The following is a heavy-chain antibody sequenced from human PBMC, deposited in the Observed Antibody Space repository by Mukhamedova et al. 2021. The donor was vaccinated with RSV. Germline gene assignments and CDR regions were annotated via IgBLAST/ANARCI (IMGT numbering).Heavy chain of an antibody. CDR2: ISFDGSNK. CDR1: TFSTYA. D-gene: IGHD4-23*01. Sequence: TFSTYAMHWVRQAPGKGLDWVAVISFDGSNKNYADSVKGRFTISRDNSKNTLYLQMNSLRAEDTAVYYCARGNLKGRYYYYYMDV. CDR3: ARGNLKGRYYYYYMDV. J-gene: IGHJ6*03. V-gene: IGHV3-30*01.